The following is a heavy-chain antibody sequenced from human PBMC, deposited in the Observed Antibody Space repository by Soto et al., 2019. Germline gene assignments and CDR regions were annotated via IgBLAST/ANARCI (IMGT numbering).Heavy chain of an antibody. V-gene: IGHV3-74*01. CDR1: GFTFGRHW. CDR2: VNPEATIT. CDR3: ARPKGAAYSAFDI. Sequence: EVQLVESGGGLVQPGGSLRLSCAASGFTFGRHWMLWIRQTPGEGLVSISRVNPEATITDYADSVRGRFTISRDNAKSTLYLEMHSLTAEDTGVYYCARPKGAAYSAFDIWGQGTKVTVSS. J-gene: IGHJ3*02. D-gene: IGHD2-21*01.